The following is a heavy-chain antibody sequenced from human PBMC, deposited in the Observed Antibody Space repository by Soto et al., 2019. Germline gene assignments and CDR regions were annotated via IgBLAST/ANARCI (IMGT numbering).Heavy chain of an antibody. CDR2: IYYSERTSYNSGST. CDR1: GGSMTSSSYY. J-gene: IGHJ5*02. CDR3: ARHTRNQFDP. V-gene: IGHV4-39*01. Sequence: SETLSLTCAVYGGSMTSSSYYWGWIRQPPGKGLEWIGSIYYSERTSYNSGSTYYSPSLKSRVTISGDTSKSQFSLKLSSVTAADTAVYYCARHTRNQFDPWGQGTLVTVSS.